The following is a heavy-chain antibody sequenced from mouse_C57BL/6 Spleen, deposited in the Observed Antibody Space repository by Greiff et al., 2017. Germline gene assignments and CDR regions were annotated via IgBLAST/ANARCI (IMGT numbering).Heavy chain of an antibody. Sequence: EVKLMESGGGLVQPGGSLKLSCAASGFTFSSYALSWVRQTPEKRLEWVATISDGGSYTYYPDNVKGRFTISRDNAKNNLSLQMSHLKSEDTAMYYCARAYYSDFDYWGQGTLVTVSA. CDR3: ARAYYSDFDY. J-gene: IGHJ3*01. D-gene: IGHD2-12*01. V-gene: IGHV5-4*03. CDR1: GFTFSSYA. CDR2: ISDGGSYT.